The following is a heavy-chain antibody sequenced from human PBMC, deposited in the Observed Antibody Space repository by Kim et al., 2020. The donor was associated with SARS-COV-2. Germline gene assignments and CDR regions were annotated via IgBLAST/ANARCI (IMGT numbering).Heavy chain of an antibody. CDR2: MNPNSGNT. CDR3: ARGRCTGGVCSLYYYYYMDV. J-gene: IGHJ6*03. Sequence: ASVKVSCKASGYTFTSYDINWVRQATGQGLEWMGWMNPNSGNTGYAQKFQGRVTMTRNTSISTAYMELSSLRSEDTAVYYCARGRCTGGVCSLYYYYYMDVWGKGTTVTVSS. V-gene: IGHV1-8*01. D-gene: IGHD2-8*02. CDR1: GYTFTSYD.